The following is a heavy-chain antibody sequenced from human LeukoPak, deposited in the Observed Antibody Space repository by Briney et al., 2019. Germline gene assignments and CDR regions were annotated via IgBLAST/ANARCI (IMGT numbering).Heavy chain of an antibody. V-gene: IGHV3-7*02. D-gene: IGHD3-16*02. CDR1: GFTFSSYW. CDR3: ASQRSYVWGSYRYFDY. CDR2: IKQDGSEK. Sequence: GGSLRLSCAASGFTFSSYWMSWVRQAPGKGLERVANIKQDGSEKYYVDSVKGRFTISRDNAKNSLYLQMNSLRAEDTAVYYCASQRSYVWGSYRYFDYWGQGTLVTVSS. J-gene: IGHJ4*02.